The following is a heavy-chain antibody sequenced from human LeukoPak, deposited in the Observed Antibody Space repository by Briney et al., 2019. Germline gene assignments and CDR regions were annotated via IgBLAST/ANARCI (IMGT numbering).Heavy chain of an antibody. D-gene: IGHD3-3*01. CDR3: ARVLSGYYYYYMDV. V-gene: IGHV4-34*01. CDR2: INHSGST. Sequence: SETLSLTCAVYGGSFSGYYWSWIRQPPGKGLEWLGEINHSGSTNYNPSLKSRVTISVDTSKNQFSLKLSSVTAADTAVYYCARVLSGYYYYYMDVWGKGTTVTVSS. J-gene: IGHJ6*03. CDR1: GGSFSGYY.